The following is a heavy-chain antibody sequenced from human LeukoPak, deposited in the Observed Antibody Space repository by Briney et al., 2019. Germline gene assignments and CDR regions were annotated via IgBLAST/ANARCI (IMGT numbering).Heavy chain of an antibody. CDR2: ISSSSSYI. V-gene: IGHV3-21*01. CDR3: ARDGRGYCSGGSCFDDY. J-gene: IGHJ4*02. Sequence: PGGSLRLSCAASEFTFGSYSMNWVRQAPGKGLEWVSSISSSSSYIYYADSVKGRFTISRDNAKNSLYLQMNSLRAEDTAVYYCARDGRGYCSGGSCFDDYWGQGTLVTVSS. D-gene: IGHD2-15*01. CDR1: EFTFGSYS.